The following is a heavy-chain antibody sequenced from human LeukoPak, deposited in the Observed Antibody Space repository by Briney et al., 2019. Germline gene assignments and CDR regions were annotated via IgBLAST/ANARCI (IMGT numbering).Heavy chain of an antibody. CDR3: ARVRIVGSTYDAFDI. Sequence: GRSLRLSCAASGFTFSTCAMHWVRQAPGKGLEWVAVISYDGTTKYHADSVKGRFTISRDNSKNTLYLQMNTLRAEDTAVYYCARVRIVGSTYDAFDIWGQGTMVTVPS. V-gene: IGHV3-30-3*01. CDR2: ISYDGTTK. D-gene: IGHD1-26*01. J-gene: IGHJ3*02. CDR1: GFTFSTCA.